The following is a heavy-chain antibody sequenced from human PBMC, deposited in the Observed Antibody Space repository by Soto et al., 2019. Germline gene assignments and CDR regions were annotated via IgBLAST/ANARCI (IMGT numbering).Heavy chain of an antibody. CDR2: IYHSGST. Sequence: SETLSLTCAVSGGSISSGGYSWSWIRQPPGKGLEWIGDIYHSGSTYYNPSLKSRVTISVDRSKKQFSLKLSSVTAADTAVYYCARDSVVAATGNNWFDPWGQGTLVTVS. CDR1: GGSISSGGYS. D-gene: IGHD2-15*01. J-gene: IGHJ5*02. V-gene: IGHV4-30-2*01. CDR3: ARDSVVAATGNNWFDP.